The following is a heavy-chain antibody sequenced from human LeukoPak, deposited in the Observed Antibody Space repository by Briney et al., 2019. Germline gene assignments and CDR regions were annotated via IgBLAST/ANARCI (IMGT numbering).Heavy chain of an antibody. J-gene: IGHJ4*02. CDR1: GYTFTSYD. Sequence: ASVKVSCKASGYTFTSYDINWVRQATGQGLEWMGWMNPNSDNTGYAQKFQGRVTMTRNTSISTAYMELSSLRSEDTAVYYCARVRRYCSSTSCYRFGYWGQGTLVTVSS. CDR2: MNPNSDNT. D-gene: IGHD2-2*02. CDR3: ARVRRYCSSTSCYRFGY. V-gene: IGHV1-8*01.